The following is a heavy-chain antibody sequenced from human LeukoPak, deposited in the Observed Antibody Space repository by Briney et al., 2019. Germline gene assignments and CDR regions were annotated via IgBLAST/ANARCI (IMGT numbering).Heavy chain of an antibody. CDR2: TKQNGIEK. D-gene: IGHD3-10*01. J-gene: IGHJ6*04. CDR1: ALTLTSYW. CDR3: ARNKRFGERDYCYFYGMDV. Sequence: GGSLRLSCAASALTLTSYWTGWVRQAPGEGLGWVANTKQNGIEKYYVDSMKGRSTISRDNANNSLYLQMNSLRAEDTAVYYCARNKRFGERDYCYFYGMDVWGKGTTVTVSS. V-gene: IGHV3-7*03.